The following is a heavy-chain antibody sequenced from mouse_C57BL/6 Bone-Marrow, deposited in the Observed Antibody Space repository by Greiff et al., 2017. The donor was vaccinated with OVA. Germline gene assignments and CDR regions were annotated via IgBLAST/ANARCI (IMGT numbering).Heavy chain of an antibody. V-gene: IGHV3-6*01. D-gene: IGHD4-1*02. CDR1: GYSITSGYY. Sequence: EVKVEESGPGLVKPSQSLSLTCSVTGYSITSGYYWNWIRQFPGNKLEWMGYISYDGSNNYNPSLKNRISITRDTSKNQLFLKLNSVTTEDTATYYCARSTTGTSDYWGQGTTLTVSS. CDR2: ISYDGSN. CDR3: ARSTTGTSDY. J-gene: IGHJ2*01.